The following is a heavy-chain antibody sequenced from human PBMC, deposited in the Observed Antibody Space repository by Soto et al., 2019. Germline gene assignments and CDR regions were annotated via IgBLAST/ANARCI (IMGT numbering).Heavy chain of an antibody. V-gene: IGHV4-30-2*01. Sequence: SETLSLTCAVSGGSISSGGYSWSWIRQPPGKGLEWIGYIYHSGSTYYNPSLKSRVTISVDRSKNQFSLKLSSVTAADTAVYYCARVPDRRGQGTLVTVLS. J-gene: IGHJ5*02. CDR1: GGSISSGGYS. D-gene: IGHD2-2*01. CDR2: IYHSGST. CDR3: ARVPDR.